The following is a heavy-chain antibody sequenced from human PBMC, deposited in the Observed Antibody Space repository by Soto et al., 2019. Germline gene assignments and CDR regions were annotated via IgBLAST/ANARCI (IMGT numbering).Heavy chain of an antibody. CDR3: ATESGSTYGYFDY. CDR2: ISGSGST. Sequence: PSLTCTVSGGSVSSGYNYWSWIRQSPGKGLEWIGYISGSGSTGYNPSLKNRLTMSVDRSKNQFTLRLTSVTAADTAVYFCATESGSTYGYFDYWGQGTQVTVSS. D-gene: IGHD5-18*01. J-gene: IGHJ4*02. V-gene: IGHV4-30-4*01. CDR1: GGSVSSGYNY.